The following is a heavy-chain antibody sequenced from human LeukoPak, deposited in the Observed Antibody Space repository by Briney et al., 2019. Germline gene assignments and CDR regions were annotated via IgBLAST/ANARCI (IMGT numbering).Heavy chain of an antibody. V-gene: IGHV3-23*01. J-gene: IGHJ4*02. CDR1: GFTFSSYA. D-gene: IGHD1-7*01. CDR3: AKIITGTTFPKYYFEY. Sequence: GGSLRLSCAASGFTFSSYAMTWLRQAPGQGLEWVSAISGSAGSTYYADSVKGRFTISRDNSKNTVYLQMNTLRAEDTAVYYCAKIITGTTFPKYYFEYWGQGTLVTVSS. CDR2: ISGSAGST.